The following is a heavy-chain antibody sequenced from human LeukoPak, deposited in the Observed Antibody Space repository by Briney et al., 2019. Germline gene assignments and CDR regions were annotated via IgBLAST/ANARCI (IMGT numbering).Heavy chain of an antibody. Sequence: GGSLRLSCAASGFTFSDYYMSWIRQAPGKGLEWVANIKQDGSEKYYVDSVKGRFTISRDNAKNSLYLQMNSLRAEDTAVYYCAREVRGILSYFDYWGQGTLVTVSS. CDR2: IKQDGSEK. V-gene: IGHV3-7*01. CDR1: GFTFSDYY. D-gene: IGHD3-9*01. J-gene: IGHJ4*02. CDR3: AREVRGILSYFDY.